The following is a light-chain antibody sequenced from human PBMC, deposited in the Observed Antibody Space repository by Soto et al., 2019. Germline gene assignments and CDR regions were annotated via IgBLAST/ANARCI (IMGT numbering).Light chain of an antibody. J-gene: IGLJ7*01. Sequence: QSVLTQPPSASGTPGQRVTISCSGSSSNIGSNSVNWYQQLPGTAPKLLIYNNNHRPSGVPDRFSGSKSGTSASLAISGLQSEDEGDYYCAAWDDSLKGAVFGGGTQLTSS. CDR2: NNN. V-gene: IGLV1-44*01. CDR1: SSNIGSNS. CDR3: AAWDDSLKGAV.